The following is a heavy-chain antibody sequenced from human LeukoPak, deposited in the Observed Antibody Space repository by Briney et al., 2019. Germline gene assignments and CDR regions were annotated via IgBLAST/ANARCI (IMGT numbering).Heavy chain of an antibody. D-gene: IGHD3-10*01. CDR2: ISGNGGST. Sequence: GGSLRLSCAASGFTFDDYAMHWVRQAPGKGQEWVSLISGNGGSTHYADSVKGRFTISRDNSKNSLYLQMNGLRTEDTALYYCAKAFYGSGSYSPFFDYWGQGTLVTVSS. CDR1: GFTFDDYA. J-gene: IGHJ4*02. CDR3: AKAFYGSGSYSPFFDY. V-gene: IGHV3-43*02.